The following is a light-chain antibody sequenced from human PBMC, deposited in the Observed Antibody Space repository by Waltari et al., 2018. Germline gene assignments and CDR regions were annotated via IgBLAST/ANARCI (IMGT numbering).Light chain of an antibody. V-gene: IGKV4-1*01. J-gene: IGKJ4*01. CDR1: QGVLYSANNKDY. Sequence: DIVMTQSPDFLAVSLGEKATINGKSSQGVLYSANNKDYLAWYQQKPGQPPKLLIYWASTRESGVPDRFSGSGSGTDFTLTISSLQAEDVAVYYCQQYYGVPLTFGGGTKVEIK. CDR2: WAS. CDR3: QQYYGVPLT.